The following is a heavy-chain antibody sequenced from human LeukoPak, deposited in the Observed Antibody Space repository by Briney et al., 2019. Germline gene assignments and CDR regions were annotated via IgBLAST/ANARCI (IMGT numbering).Heavy chain of an antibody. Sequence: SETLSLTCTVSGGSASSGSYYWSWIRQPPGKGLEWIGYIYYGGSTNYNPSLKSRVTISVDTSKNQFSLKLSSVTAADTAVYYCATDQSGIYYIYWGQGTLVTVSS. CDR3: ATDQSGIYYIY. CDR2: IYYGGST. J-gene: IGHJ4*02. V-gene: IGHV4-61*01. D-gene: IGHD1-26*01. CDR1: GGSASSGSYY.